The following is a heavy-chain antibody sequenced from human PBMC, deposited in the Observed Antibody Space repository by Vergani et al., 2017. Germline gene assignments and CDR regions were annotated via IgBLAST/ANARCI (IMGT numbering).Heavy chain of an antibody. V-gene: IGHV3-23*01. CDR1: GFTFSTYA. Sequence: EVQLLESGGSLKQPGGSVRLSCAASGFTFSTYAMHWVRQAPGKGLEWVSALTGGGGSTYYADSFKGRFIISRDNSRDTLYLQMNSLSPEDTATYYCVKDAGSYENFFDSWGQGTLVTVSS. J-gene: IGHJ4*02. CDR2: LTGGGGST. D-gene: IGHD1-26*01. CDR3: VKDAGSYENFFDS.